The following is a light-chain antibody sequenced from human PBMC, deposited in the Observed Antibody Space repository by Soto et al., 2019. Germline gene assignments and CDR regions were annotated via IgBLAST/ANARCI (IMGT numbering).Light chain of an antibody. V-gene: IGKV3-20*01. Sequence: IGLTQSPGTLSLSPGERDTLSCRASQSVSSTYLAWYQQKPGQAPRLLIYGASSRATGIPDRVSGSGSGTDFILTISRLEPEDFAVFDCQQYGSSSWTFGQGTKVEIK. CDR1: QSVSSTY. CDR3: QQYGSSSWT. CDR2: GAS. J-gene: IGKJ1*01.